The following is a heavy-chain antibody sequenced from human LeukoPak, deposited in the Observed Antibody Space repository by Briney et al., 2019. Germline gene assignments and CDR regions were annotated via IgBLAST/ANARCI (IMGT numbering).Heavy chain of an antibody. CDR2: SGYNGNT. Sequence: ASVKVSCKASGYTLTSYGISWVRQAPGQGLEWMGWSGYNGNTKYAQKLQGRVPMTTDASTSTAYMELGSLRSDATAVYYCARDGGESKWFDPWGQGTLVTVSS. J-gene: IGHJ5*02. CDR3: ARDGGESKWFDP. CDR1: GYTLTSYG. V-gene: IGHV1-18*01. D-gene: IGHD3-16*01.